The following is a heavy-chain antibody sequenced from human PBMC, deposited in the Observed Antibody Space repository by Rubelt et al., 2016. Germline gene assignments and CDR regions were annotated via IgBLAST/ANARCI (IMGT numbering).Heavy chain of an antibody. CDR3: ARNLGYSYGLYYYGMDV. Sequence: GNTGYAQKFQGRVTTTRNTSISTAYMELSSLRSEDTAVYYCARNLGYSYGLYYYGMDVWGQGTTVTVSS. J-gene: IGHJ6*02. V-gene: IGHV1-8*01. CDR2: GNT. D-gene: IGHD5-18*01.